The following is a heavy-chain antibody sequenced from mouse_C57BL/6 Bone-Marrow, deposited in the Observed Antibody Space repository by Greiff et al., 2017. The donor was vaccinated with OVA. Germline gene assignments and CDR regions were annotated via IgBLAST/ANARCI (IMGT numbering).Heavy chain of an antibody. CDR3: TRGYYYGSSYSYYAMDY. CDR2: IDPETGGT. CDR1: GYTFTDYE. Sequence: LVESGAELVRPGASVTLSCKASGYTFTDYEMHWVKQTPVHGLEWIGAIDPETGGTAYNQKFKGKAILTADKSSSTAYMELRSLTAEDSAVYYCTRGYYYGSSYSYYAMDYWGQGTSVTVSS. D-gene: IGHD1-1*01. V-gene: IGHV1-15*01. J-gene: IGHJ4*01.